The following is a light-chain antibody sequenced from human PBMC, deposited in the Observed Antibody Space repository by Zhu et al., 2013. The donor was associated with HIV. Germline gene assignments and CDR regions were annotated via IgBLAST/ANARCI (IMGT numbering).Light chain of an antibody. CDR3: QQYGSSPPALT. V-gene: IGKV3-20*01. J-gene: IGKJ4*01. CDR2: ETS. CDR1: QSVSSSF. Sequence: DIVLTQSPGTLSLSPGDTATLSCRASQSVSSSFLAWYQQKPGQPPRLLMYETSTRAAGIPARFSGSGSVRDFTLTITGLEPEDFAVYYCQQYGSSPPALTFGGGTKVEIK.